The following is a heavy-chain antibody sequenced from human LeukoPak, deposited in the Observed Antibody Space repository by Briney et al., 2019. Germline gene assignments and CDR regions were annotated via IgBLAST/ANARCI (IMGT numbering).Heavy chain of an antibody. CDR1: GGSLSSSIYY. V-gene: IGHV4-39*01. CDR2: IHYSGST. Sequence: SETLSLTCTVSGGSLSSSIYYWRWIRQPPGKGLEWVANIHYSGSTYYNPSLKSRVTMSVDTSKNQFSLKLSSVAAADTALYYCVRTYSYYLLMDVWGKGTTVTASS. CDR3: VRTYSYYLLMDV. J-gene: IGHJ6*03.